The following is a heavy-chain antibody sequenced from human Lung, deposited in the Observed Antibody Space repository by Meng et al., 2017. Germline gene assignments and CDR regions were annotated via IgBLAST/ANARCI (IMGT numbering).Heavy chain of an antibody. J-gene: IGHJ2*01. V-gene: IGHV4-30-4*01. CDR1: GGSISSSNYY. CDR3: ARGQKGYFDL. Sequence: QGRPEQTGPGLGNPSQTRSLSYTVSGGSISSSNYYWSWIRQPPGKGLEWSGHIYNSGSTYYNPSLTSRITISVDTSKNQFSLKLSSVTAADTAVYYCARGQKGYFDLWGRGTLVTVSS. CDR2: IYNSGST.